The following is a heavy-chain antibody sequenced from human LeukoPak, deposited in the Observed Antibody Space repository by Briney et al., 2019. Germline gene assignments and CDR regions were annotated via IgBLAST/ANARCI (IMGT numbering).Heavy chain of an antibody. CDR2: IYYSGST. D-gene: IGHD4-17*01. J-gene: IGHJ4*02. V-gene: IGHV4-31*03. Sequence: SETLSLTCTVSGGSISSGGYYWSWIRQHPGKGLEWIGYIYYSGSTYYNPSLKSRVTISVDTSKNQFSLKLSSVTAADTAVYYCARDADYGDYPVLDYWGQGTLVIVSS. CDR1: GGSISSGGYY. CDR3: ARDADYGDYPVLDY.